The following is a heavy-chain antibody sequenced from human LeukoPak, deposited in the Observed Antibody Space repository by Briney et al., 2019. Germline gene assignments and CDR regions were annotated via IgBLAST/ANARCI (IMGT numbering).Heavy chain of an antibody. J-gene: IGHJ4*02. D-gene: IGHD1-26*01. CDR1: GFTFSSYS. CDR2: ISSGSSSI. CDR3: ARDLGLDY. V-gene: IGHV3-48*01. Sequence: GGSLRLSCAASGFTFSSYSMNWVRKAPGKGLEWVSYISSGSSSIYYADSVKGRLTISRDNAKNSLYLQMNSLRAEDTAVYYCARDLGLDYWGQGTLVTVSS.